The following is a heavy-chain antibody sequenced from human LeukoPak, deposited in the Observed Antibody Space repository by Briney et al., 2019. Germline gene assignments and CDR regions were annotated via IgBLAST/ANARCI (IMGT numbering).Heavy chain of an antibody. J-gene: IGHJ4*02. V-gene: IGHV1-69*13. CDR2: IIPIFGTA. CDR3: ARAMVRGVRYFDY. CDR1: GCTFSSYA. Sequence: ASVKVSCPSSGCTFSSYAISWVRQAPGQGLEWMGGIIPIFGTANYAQKFQGRVTITADESTSTAYMELSSLRSEDTAVYYCARAMVRGVRYFDYWGQGTLVTVSS. D-gene: IGHD3-10*01.